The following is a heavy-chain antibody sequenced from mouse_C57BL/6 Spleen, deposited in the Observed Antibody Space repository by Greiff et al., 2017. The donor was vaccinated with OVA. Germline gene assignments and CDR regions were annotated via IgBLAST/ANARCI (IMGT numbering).Heavy chain of an antibody. CDR2: ISDGGSYT. V-gene: IGHV5-4*01. Sequence: EVHLVESGGGLVKPGGSLKLSCAASGFTFSSYAMSWVRQTPEKRLEWVATISDGGSYTYYPDNVKGRFTISRDNAKNNLYLQMSHLKSEDTAMYYCARDEGRPYYFDYWGQGTTLTVSS. CDR3: ARDEGRPYYFDY. J-gene: IGHJ2*01. D-gene: IGHD2-14*01. CDR1: GFTFSSYA.